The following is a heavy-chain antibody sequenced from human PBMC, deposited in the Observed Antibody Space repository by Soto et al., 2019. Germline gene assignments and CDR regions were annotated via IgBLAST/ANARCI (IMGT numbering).Heavy chain of an antibody. Sequence: QVQLVESGGGVVQPGRSLRLSCAASGFTFSSYGMHWVRQAPGKGLEWVAVISYDGSNKYYADSVKGRFTISRDNSKNTLYLQMNTLRAEDTAVYYCAKGGGGLLWFGELSDAFDIWGQGTMVTVSS. CDR1: GFTFSSYG. J-gene: IGHJ3*02. D-gene: IGHD3-10*01. CDR3: AKGGGGLLWFGELSDAFDI. CDR2: ISYDGSNK. V-gene: IGHV3-30*18.